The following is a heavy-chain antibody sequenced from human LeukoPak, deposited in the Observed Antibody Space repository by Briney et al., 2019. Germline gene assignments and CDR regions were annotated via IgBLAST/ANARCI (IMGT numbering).Heavy chain of an antibody. CDR1: GGSVSSRSNY. CDR3: ARHRSYSTITAFDY. J-gene: IGHJ4*02. V-gene: IGHV4-39*01. D-gene: IGHD6-25*01. Sequence: PSETLSLTCSVSGGSVSSRSNYWGWIRQPPGKGLEWIGSIYFSGSAYYSPSLKSRVTISVDTSKNQFSLRLNSVTAADTAVYYCARHRSYSTITAFDYWGRGALVTVSS. CDR2: IYFSGSA.